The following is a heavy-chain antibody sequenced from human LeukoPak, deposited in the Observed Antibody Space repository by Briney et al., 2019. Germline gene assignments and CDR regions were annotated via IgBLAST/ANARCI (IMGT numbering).Heavy chain of an antibody. CDR3: AVTGYDSYFDY. CDR1: GGSISSDGYY. CDR2: IYYSGST. V-gene: IGHV4-39*01. Sequence: SETLSLTCTGSGGSISSDGYYWGGIRQPPGKWLDWIGSIYYSGSTYYNPSRKSRFTISVETSKNQFSLKLTSVTAADTAVYSCAVTGYDSYFDYWGQGTLVPVSS. J-gene: IGHJ4*02. D-gene: IGHD5-12*01.